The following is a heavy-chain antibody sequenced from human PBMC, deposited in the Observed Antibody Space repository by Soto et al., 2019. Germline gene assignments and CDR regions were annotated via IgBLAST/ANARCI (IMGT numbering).Heavy chain of an antibody. Sequence: QVQLVQSGAEVKKPGASVKVSCKASGATFTDYYIHWVRQAPGQGLEGMGTVNPSGGHTTYAQHFLGRMTMTRDTSTSTLYMELTSLTSEDTAVYYCARGGHVVVVTAALDYWGQGTLVTVSS. CDR2: VNPSGGHT. CDR3: ARGGHVVVVTAALDY. J-gene: IGHJ4*02. D-gene: IGHD2-21*02. V-gene: IGHV1-46*01. CDR1: GATFTDYY.